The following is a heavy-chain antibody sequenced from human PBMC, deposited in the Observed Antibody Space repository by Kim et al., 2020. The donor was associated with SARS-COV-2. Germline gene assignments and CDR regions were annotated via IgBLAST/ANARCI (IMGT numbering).Heavy chain of an antibody. CDR1: GFTFSSYS. CDR3: ARDQSYSSPFDY. V-gene: IGHV3-21*01. Sequence: GGSLRLSCAASGFTFSSYSMNWVRQAPGKGLEWVSSISSSISYIYYADSVKGRFTISRDNAKNSLYLQMNSLRAEDTAVYYCARDQSYSSPFDYWGQGTLVTVSS. D-gene: IGHD6-13*01. J-gene: IGHJ4*02. CDR2: ISSSISYI.